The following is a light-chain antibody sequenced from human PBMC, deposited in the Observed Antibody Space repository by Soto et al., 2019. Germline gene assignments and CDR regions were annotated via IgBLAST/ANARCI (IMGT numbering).Light chain of an antibody. J-gene: IGLJ2*01. CDR2: QVS. CDR3: SSFTNTITLV. CDR1: TSDIGGYNF. V-gene: IGLV2-14*01. Sequence: QSVLTQPASVSGSPGQSITISCTGTTSDIGGYNFVSWYQHHPGKAPQLMIYQVSNRPSGVSNRFSGSKSGNTASLTISGLQAEDEADYYCSSFTNTITLVFGGGTKLTVL.